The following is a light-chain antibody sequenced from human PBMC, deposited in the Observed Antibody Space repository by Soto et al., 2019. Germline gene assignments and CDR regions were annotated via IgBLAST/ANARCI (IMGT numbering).Light chain of an antibody. CDR3: QQSYSTPWT. V-gene: IGKV1-39*01. Sequence: DFQVSQSPSSLSASVGDRVTITCRASQRINNYLNWYQHKPGKAPKLLIHAASSLQTGVPSRFSGSASGTDFTLTIVSLQPEDSAIYYCQQSYSTPWTFGHGTKVEI. J-gene: IGKJ1*01. CDR1: QRINNY. CDR2: AAS.